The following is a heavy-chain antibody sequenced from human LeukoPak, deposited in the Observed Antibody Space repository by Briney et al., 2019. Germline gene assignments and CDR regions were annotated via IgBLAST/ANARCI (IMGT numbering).Heavy chain of an antibody. J-gene: IGHJ4*02. CDR2: IRYDGSNK. CDR3: AKVRGNYDFWSGFDY. D-gene: IGHD3-3*01. V-gene: IGHV3-30*02. CDR1: GFTFSTYG. Sequence: GGSLRLSCTASGFTFSTYGMHWFRQAPGKGLKWVAFIRYDGSNKYYGDSVKGRFTISRDNSKNTLYLQMNSLRVEDTAVYYCAKVRGNYDFWSGFDYWGQGTLVTVSS.